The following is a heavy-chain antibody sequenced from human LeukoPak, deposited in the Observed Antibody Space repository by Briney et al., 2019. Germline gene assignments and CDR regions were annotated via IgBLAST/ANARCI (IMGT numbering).Heavy chain of an antibody. CDR2: ISYDGGNI. CDR3: AKREFCGGGTCFPHVVFVI. D-gene: IGHD2-15*01. V-gene: IGHV3-30*18. CDR1: GFIFSSYG. Sequence: GGSQRLSCAASGFIFSSYGMHWVRQAPGKGLEWVAVISYDGGNISYTDSVKGRFTISRDNSKNTLYLQMNILRAEDTAVYYCAKREFCGGGTCFPHVVFVIGGQGKMVTVFS. J-gene: IGHJ3*02.